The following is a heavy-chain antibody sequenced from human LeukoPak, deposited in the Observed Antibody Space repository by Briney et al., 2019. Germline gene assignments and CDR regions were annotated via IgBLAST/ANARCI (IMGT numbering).Heavy chain of an antibody. CDR3: ARGAMTTTSTFDY. CDR1: GASISSYY. Sequence: PSETLSLTCTVSGASISSYYWSWVRQAPGKGLEWIGYIYHTGDTNCNPSLKSRVTISIDTAKNRFSLKLRSVIAADTAIYYCARGAMTTTSTFDYWGQGTLVTVSS. V-gene: IGHV4-59*01. D-gene: IGHD5-24*01. J-gene: IGHJ4*02. CDR2: IYHTGDT.